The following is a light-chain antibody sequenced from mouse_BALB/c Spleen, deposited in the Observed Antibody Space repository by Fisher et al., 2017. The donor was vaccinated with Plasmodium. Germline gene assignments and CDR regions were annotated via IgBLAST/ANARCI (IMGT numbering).Light chain of an antibody. CDR1: QTLVHSYGATY. Sequence: DIVLTQTTLSLPVSLGDQASISCRSSQTLVHSYGATYLHWYLQKPGQSPKLLIYTVSIRFSGVPDRFSGSGSGTELKIKISRVEAEDLGVYFCSQSTHLPLTFGAGSKLEL. V-gene: IGKV1-110*01. CDR3: SQSTHLPLT. J-gene: IGKJ5*01. CDR2: TVS.